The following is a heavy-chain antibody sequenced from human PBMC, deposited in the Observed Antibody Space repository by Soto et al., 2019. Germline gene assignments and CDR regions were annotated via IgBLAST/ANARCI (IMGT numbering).Heavy chain of an antibody. CDR2: IYTSGST. CDR1: GGSISSYY. J-gene: IGHJ6*02. V-gene: IGHV4-4*07. Sequence: LSLTCTVSGGSISSYYWSWIRQPAGKGLEWIGRIYTSGSTNYNPSLKSRVTMSVDTSKNQFSLKLSSVTAADTAVYYCARAISQVVAATDYYYYGMDVWGQGTTVTVSS. D-gene: IGHD2-15*01. CDR3: ARAISQVVAATDYYYYGMDV.